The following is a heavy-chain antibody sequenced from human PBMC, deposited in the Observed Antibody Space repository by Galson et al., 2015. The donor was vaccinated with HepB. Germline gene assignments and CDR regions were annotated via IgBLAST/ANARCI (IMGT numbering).Heavy chain of an antibody. D-gene: IGHD6-19*01. Sequence: SLRLSCAASGFIFSSYNMNWVRQAPGKGLEWVSSISYSSTYIHYSDSVKGRFTISRDNAKSSLYLQMNSLRAEDTAVYYCARDWGKAVVGTWWFDPWGQGTLVTVSS. CDR1: GFIFSSYN. J-gene: IGHJ5*02. CDR3: ARDWGKAVVGTWWFDP. CDR2: ISYSSTYI. V-gene: IGHV3-21*06.